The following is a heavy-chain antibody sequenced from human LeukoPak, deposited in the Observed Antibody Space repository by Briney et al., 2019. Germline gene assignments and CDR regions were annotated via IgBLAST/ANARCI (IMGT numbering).Heavy chain of an antibody. V-gene: IGHV4-38-2*02. D-gene: IGHD6-19*01. CDR1: GYSISSGYY. J-gene: IGHJ3*02. Sequence: PSETLSLTCTVSGYSISSGYYWGWIRQPPGEGLEWIVSIYHSGSTNYNPSLKSRVTISVDKSKNQFSLKLSSVTAADTAVYYCARDSGIVAGKSVAFDIWGQGTMVTVSS. CDR3: ARDSGIVAGKSVAFDI. CDR2: IYHSGST.